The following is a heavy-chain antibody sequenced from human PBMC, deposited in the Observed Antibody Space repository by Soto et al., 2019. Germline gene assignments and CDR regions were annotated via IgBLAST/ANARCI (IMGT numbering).Heavy chain of an antibody. V-gene: IGHV1-69*13. CDR1: GGTFSIYA. CDR2: IIPIFGTA. CDR3: ARDLVDTAMVAYYYYGMDV. Sequence: SVKVSCKASGGTFSIYAISGVRQSALRGRDWMGGIIPIFGTANYAQKFQGRVTITADESTSTAYMELSSLRSEDTAVYYCARDLVDTAMVAYYYYGMDVWGQGTTVTVSS. J-gene: IGHJ6*02. D-gene: IGHD5-18*01.